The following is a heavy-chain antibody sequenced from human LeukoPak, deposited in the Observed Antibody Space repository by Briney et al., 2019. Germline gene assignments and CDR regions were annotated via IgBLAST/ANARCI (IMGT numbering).Heavy chain of an antibody. V-gene: IGHV5-51*01. CDR2: LYPGDSDT. CDR3: ARGSRRDGYNFDY. J-gene: IGHJ4*02. D-gene: IGHD5-24*01. Sequence: GESLKISCKGSGYSFTSYWIGWVRQMPGKGLEWVGILYPGDSDTRYSPSFQGQVTISADKSISTAYLQWSSLKASDTAMYYCARGSRRDGYNFDYWGQGTLVTVSS. CDR1: GYSFTSYW.